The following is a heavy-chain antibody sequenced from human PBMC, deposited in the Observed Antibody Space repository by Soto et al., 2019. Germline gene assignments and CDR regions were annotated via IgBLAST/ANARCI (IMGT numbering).Heavy chain of an antibody. CDR3: ARNGTYSSSRSQYSGTDV. J-gene: IGHJ6*02. CDR1: GGTFDNFI. CDR2: IVPMLGTP. D-gene: IGHD1-26*01. V-gene: IGHV1-69*16. Sequence: QVQLVQSGAEVKEPGSSVRVSCKASGGTFDNFIMNWVRQTPGQGLEWMGGIVPMLGTPTYAEKFKGRVTVSSTGSTSTMYMEVTRLISEDTAIYYCARNGTYSSSRSQYSGTDVWGQGTTVTVSS.